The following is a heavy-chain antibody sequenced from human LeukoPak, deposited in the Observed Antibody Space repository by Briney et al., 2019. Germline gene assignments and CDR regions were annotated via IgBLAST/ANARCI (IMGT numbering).Heavy chain of an antibody. V-gene: IGHV1-2*02. CDR1: GYTFTGYY. CDR2: INPNSGGT. J-gene: IGHJ5*02. D-gene: IGHD3-9*01. CDR3: ARAGDFLIWFDP. Sequence: ASVKVSCKASGYTFTGYYMHWARQAPGQGLEWMGWINPNSGGTNYAQKFQGRVTMTRDTSISTAYMELSRLRSDDTAVYYCARAGDFLIWFDPWGQGTLVTVSS.